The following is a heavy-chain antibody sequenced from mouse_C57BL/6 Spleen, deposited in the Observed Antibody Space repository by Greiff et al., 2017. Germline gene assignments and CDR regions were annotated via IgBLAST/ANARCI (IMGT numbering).Heavy chain of an antibody. D-gene: IGHD3-2*01. V-gene: IGHV5-6*01. J-gene: IGHJ1*03. CDR2: ISSGGSYT. Sequence: EVKVVESGGDLVKPGGSLKLSCAASGFTFSSYGMSWVRQTPDKRLEWVATISSGGSYTYYPDSVKGRFTISRDNAKNTLYLQMSSLKSEDTAMYYCARDSQYFDVWGTGTTVTVSS. CDR3: ARDSQYFDV. CDR1: GFTFSSYG.